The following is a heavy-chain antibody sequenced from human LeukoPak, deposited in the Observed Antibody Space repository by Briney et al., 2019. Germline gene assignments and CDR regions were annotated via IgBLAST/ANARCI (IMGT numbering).Heavy chain of an antibody. CDR2: ISGSGGST. Sequence: ETGGSLRLSCAASGFTFSSYAMSWVRQAPGKGLEWVSGISGSGGSTYYADSVKGRFTIFRDNSKNTLYLQMNSLRAEDTAVYHCANGWSPDYWGRGTLVTVSS. CDR1: GFTFSSYA. V-gene: IGHV3-23*01. D-gene: IGHD2-15*01. CDR3: ANGWSPDY. J-gene: IGHJ4*02.